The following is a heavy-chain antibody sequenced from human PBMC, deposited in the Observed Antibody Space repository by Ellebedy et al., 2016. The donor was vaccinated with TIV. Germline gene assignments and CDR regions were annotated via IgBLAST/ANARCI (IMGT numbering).Heavy chain of an antibody. CDR1: GFTVSSNY. J-gene: IGHJ4*02. Sequence: GESLKISCAASGFTVSSNYMSWVRQAPGRGLEWVSIVNGRGDTNYADSVKGRFTISRDNSKNTLYLQMNSLRAEDTAVYYCAGGISVAGTSLGFWGQGTLVTVSS. D-gene: IGHD6-19*01. CDR3: AGGISVAGTSLGF. V-gene: IGHV3-53*01. CDR2: VNGRGDT.